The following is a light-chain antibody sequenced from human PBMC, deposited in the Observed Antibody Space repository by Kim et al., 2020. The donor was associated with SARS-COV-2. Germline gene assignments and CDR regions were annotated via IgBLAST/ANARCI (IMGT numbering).Light chain of an antibody. CDR2: DAS. J-gene: IGKJ4*01. CDR3: QQRNNWPLT. CDR1: QSVSSY. V-gene: IGKV3-11*01. Sequence: LAPGERATRTCRASQSVSSYLAWYQQKPGQAPRLLIYDASNRATGIPARFSGSGSGTDFTLTISSLEPEDCAVYYCQQRNNWPLTFGGGTKVDIK.